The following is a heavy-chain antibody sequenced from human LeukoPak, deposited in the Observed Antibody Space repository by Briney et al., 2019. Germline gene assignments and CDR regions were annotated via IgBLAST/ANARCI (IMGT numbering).Heavy chain of an antibody. Sequence: GGSLRLSCAASGFTFSSYAMSWVRQAPGKGLEWVSVISGSGDNTYYADSVKGRLTISRDNSKNTLYLQMNSLRAEDTAVYYCAKDAAAGEDYWGQGTLVTVSS. CDR1: GFTFSSYA. CDR3: AKDAAAGEDY. V-gene: IGHV3-23*01. D-gene: IGHD6-13*01. J-gene: IGHJ4*02. CDR2: ISGSGDNT.